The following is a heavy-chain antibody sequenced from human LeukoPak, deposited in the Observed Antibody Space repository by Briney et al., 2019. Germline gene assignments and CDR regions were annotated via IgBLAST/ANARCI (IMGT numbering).Heavy chain of an antibody. Sequence: ASVKVSCKASGGTFSSYSISWVRQAPGQGLEWMGGIIPIFDTADYAQKFQGRVTITADESTSTAYMELSSLRSDDTAVYYCARDRVQVLPDDIWGQGTMVTVSS. D-gene: IGHD3-10*01. J-gene: IGHJ3*02. CDR2: IIPIFDTA. CDR1: GGTFSSYS. V-gene: IGHV1-69*13. CDR3: ARDRVQVLPDDI.